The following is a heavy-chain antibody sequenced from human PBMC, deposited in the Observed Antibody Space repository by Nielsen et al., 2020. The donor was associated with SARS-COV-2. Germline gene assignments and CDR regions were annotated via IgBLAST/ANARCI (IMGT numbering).Heavy chain of an antibody. CDR1: GFTFSSYA. D-gene: IGHD1-26*01. J-gene: IGHJ5*02. CDR3: AKARAAGSSNWFDP. V-gene: IGHV3-23*01. CDR2: ISGSGGST. Sequence: GESLKISCAASGFTFSSYAMSWVRQAPGKGLEWVSAISGSGGSTYYADSVKGRFTISRDNSKNTLYLQMNSLRTEDTAVYYCAKARAAGSSNWFDPWGQGTLVTVSS.